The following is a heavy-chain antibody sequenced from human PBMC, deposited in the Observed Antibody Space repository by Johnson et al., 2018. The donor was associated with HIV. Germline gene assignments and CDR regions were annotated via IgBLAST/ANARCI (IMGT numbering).Heavy chain of an antibody. CDR1: GFTFSNYG. D-gene: IGHD5-18*01. CDR3: AKGGGQLWFYIAFDI. CDR2: IRYDESNE. V-gene: IGHV3-30*02. Sequence: QVQLVESGGGLVQPGGSLRLSCAASGFTFSNYGMYWVRQAPGKGLEWVAFIRYDESNEYYADPVKGRFTISRDNSKNTLYLQMSGLRVEDTAVYYCAKGGGQLWFYIAFDIWGCLGQWSPSLQ. J-gene: IGHJ3*02.